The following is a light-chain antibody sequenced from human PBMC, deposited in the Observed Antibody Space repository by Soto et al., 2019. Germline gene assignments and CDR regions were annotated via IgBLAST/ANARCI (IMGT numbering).Light chain of an antibody. V-gene: IGLV2-14*01. J-gene: IGLJ2*01. Sequence: QSALTQPASVSGSPGQSITISCTGTSSDVGGYNYVSRYQQHPGKAPKLMIYDVSNRPSGVSNRVSGSKSGNTAYLTISGLQAEDEADYYCSSYTSSSTPFVVFGGGTQLTVL. CDR2: DVS. CDR3: SSYTSSSTPFVV. CDR1: SSDVGGYNY.